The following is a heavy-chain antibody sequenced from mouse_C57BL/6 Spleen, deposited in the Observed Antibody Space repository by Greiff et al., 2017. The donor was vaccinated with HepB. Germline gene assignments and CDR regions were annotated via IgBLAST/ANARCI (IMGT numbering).Heavy chain of an antibody. V-gene: IGHV1-53*01. Sequence: VQLQQPGTELVKPGASVKLSCKASGYTFTSYWMHWVKQRPGQGLEWIGNINPSNGGTNYNEKFKSKATLTVDKSSSTAYMQLSSLTSEDSAVYYCAREGGSGPYYFDYWGQGITLTVSS. CDR3: AREGGSGPYYFDY. J-gene: IGHJ2*01. CDR1: GYTFTSYW. CDR2: INPSNGGT. D-gene: IGHD3-2*02.